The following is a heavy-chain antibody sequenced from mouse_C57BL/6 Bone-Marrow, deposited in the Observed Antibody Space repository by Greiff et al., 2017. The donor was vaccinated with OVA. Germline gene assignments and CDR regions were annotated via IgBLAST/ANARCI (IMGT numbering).Heavy chain of an antibody. J-gene: IGHJ4*01. CDR3: ARDGYYLYYAMEY. D-gene: IGHD2-3*01. CDR2: IRNKANGYTT. Sequence: EVKLMESGGGLVQPGGSLSLSCAASGFTFTDYYMSWVRQPPGKALEWLGFIRNKANGYTTEYSASVKGRFTISRDNSQSILYLQMNALRAEDSATYYCARDGYYLYYAMEYWGQGPSVTVSS. CDR1: GFTFTDYY. V-gene: IGHV7-3*01.